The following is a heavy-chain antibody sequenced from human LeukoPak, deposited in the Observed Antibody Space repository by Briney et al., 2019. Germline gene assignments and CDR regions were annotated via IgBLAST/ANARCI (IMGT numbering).Heavy chain of an antibody. CDR1: GGSFSGYY. CDR2: ISST. CDR3: ARDRRSGSSIQIFDY. V-gene: IGHV3-11*01. D-gene: IGHD3-10*01. J-gene: IGHJ4*02. Sequence: LSLTCAVYGGSFSGYYWSWIRQPPGKGLEWLSHISSTDADSVRGRFTLSRDNAKNSLYLQVRSLRAEDTAVYYCARDRRSGSSIQIFDYWGQGTLVTVSS.